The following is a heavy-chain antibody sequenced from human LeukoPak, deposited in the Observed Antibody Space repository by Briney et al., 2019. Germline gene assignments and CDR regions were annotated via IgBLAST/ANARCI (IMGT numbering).Heavy chain of an antibody. Sequence: GGSLRISCSASGFTFSSYSMNWVRQAPGKGLEWVSSISSSSSYIYYADSVKGRFTISRDNAKNSLYLQMNSLRAEDTAVYYCARDRSGPLDIWGQGTMVTVSS. V-gene: IGHV3-21*01. CDR1: GFTFSSYS. J-gene: IGHJ3*02. CDR3: ARDRSGPLDI. CDR2: ISSSSSYI. D-gene: IGHD3-10*01.